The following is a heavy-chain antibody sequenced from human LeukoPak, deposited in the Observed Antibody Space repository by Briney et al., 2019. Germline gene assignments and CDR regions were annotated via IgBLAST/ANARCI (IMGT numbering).Heavy chain of an antibody. V-gene: IGHV1-8*01. Sequence: ASVKVSCKASGYTFTSYDINWVRQATGQGLEWMGWMNPNSGNTGYAQKFQGSVTMTRNTSISTAYMELNSLRSEDTAVYYCARQPRDGYNLVLDYWGQGTLVTVSS. CDR1: GYTFTSYD. CDR2: MNPNSGNT. D-gene: IGHD5-24*01. J-gene: IGHJ4*02. CDR3: ARQPRDGYNLVLDY.